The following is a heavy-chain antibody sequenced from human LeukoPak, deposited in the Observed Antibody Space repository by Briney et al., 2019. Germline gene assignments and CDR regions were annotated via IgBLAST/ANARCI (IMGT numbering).Heavy chain of an antibody. V-gene: IGHV4-31*03. CDR3: ARAEVRWDTGGYYGMDV. J-gene: IGHJ6*02. Sequence: SETLSHTCTLSGGSISSGGYYWSWIRQHPGKGLECIGYIYYSGSTYYHPSLKSRVTISVDMSKNQFSLKLSSVTAADTAVYYCARAEVRWDTGGYYGMDVWGQGTTVTVSS. CDR2: IYYSGST. CDR1: GGSISSGGYY. D-gene: IGHD4-23*01.